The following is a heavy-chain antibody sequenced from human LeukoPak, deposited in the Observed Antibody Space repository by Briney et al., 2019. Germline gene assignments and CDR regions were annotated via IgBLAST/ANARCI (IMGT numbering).Heavy chain of an antibody. V-gene: IGHV4-59*01. CDR1: GGSISSYY. Sequence: SETLSLTCTVSGGSISSYYWSWLRQPPGNGLEWIGNTYPSESTNHNPSLKSRVTISVDTSKNQLSLKPSSVTTADTAVYYCARGAYYHDTMDWGQGTLVTVS. CDR2: TYPSEST. CDR3: ARGAYYHDTMD. D-gene: IGHD3-22*01. J-gene: IGHJ4*02.